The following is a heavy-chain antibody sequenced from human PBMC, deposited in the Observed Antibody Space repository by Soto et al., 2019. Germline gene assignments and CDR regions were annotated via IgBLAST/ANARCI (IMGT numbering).Heavy chain of an antibody. CDR3: ARGTNFDWLIPRDYYLDY. J-gene: IGHJ4*02. CDR2: ISSSGRTI. D-gene: IGHD3-9*01. Sequence: QVQLVESGGGLVKPGGSLRLSCAASEFTFSDYYMTWIRQAPGKGLEWVSYISSSGRTINYADSVKGRFTISSDNAKNSMYLQMNSLRAEDTAVYYCARGTNFDWLIPRDYYLDYWGQGTLVAVSS. CDR1: EFTFSDYY. V-gene: IGHV3-11*01.